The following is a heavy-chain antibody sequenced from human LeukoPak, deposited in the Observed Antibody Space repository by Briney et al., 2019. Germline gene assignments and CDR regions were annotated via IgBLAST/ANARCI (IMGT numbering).Heavy chain of an antibody. Sequence: PGGSLRLSCAASGFTFSSYAMSWVRQAPGKGLEWVSAISGSGGSTYHADSVKGRFTISRDNSKNTLYLQMNSLRAEDTAVYYCAKGTGYCDSSGYDPFDIWGQGTMVTVSS. CDR1: GFTFSSYA. CDR2: ISGSGGST. D-gene: IGHD3-22*01. CDR3: AKGTGYCDSSGYDPFDI. J-gene: IGHJ3*02. V-gene: IGHV3-23*01.